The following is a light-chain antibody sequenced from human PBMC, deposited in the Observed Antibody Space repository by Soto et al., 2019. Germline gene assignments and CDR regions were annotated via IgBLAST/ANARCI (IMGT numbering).Light chain of an antibody. V-gene: IGKV1-6*01. CDR3: QQYGSSPT. CDR1: QGIRHD. Sequence: IQMTQSPSSLSASVGDRVTITFRASQGIRHDLGWYQQKPGKAPKLLIYAASSLQSGVPSRFSGSGSGTDFTLTINRLEPEDFAVYYCQQYGSSPTFGLGTKV. J-gene: IGKJ1*01. CDR2: AAS.